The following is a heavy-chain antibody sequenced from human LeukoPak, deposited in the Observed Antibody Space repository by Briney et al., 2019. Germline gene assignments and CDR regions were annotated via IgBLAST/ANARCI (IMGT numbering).Heavy chain of an antibody. D-gene: IGHD2-2*01. Sequence: SVKVSCKASGYRFTSYGISWVRQAPGQGLEWMAWISAYNGNTNYAQKFQGRVIMTTDTSTSTAYMELRSLRSDDTAVYYCARDPDCSSTRCSESPFDYWGQGTLVTVSS. CDR3: ARDPDCSSTRCSESPFDY. CDR1: GYRFTSYG. V-gene: IGHV1-18*01. J-gene: IGHJ4*02. CDR2: ISAYNGNT.